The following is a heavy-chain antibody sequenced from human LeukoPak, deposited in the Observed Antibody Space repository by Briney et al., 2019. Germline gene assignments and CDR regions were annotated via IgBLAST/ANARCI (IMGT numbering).Heavy chain of an antibody. CDR2: ISGSGDST. CDR1: GFTFPSYA. Sequence: GGSLRLSCAASGFTFPSYAMSWVRQAPGRGLEWVSVISGSGDSTYYADSVKGRFTISRDNSKNTLYVQMSSLGAEDTTTYYCATGDGSGTNYFYYYGMDVWGQGTRVTVSS. V-gene: IGHV3-23*01. J-gene: IGHJ6*02. CDR3: ATGDGSGTNYFYYYGMDV. D-gene: IGHD3-10*01.